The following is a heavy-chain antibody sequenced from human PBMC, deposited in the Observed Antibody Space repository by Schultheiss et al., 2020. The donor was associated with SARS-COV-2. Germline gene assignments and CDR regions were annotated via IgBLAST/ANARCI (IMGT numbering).Heavy chain of an antibody. D-gene: IGHD6-6*01. CDR1: GYSISSGYY. Sequence: SETLSLTCAVSGYSISSGYYWSWIRQPAGKGLEWIGRIYTSGSTNYNPSLKSRVTMSVDTSKNQFSLKLSSVTAADTAVYYCARDGIGSSAWGKGTTVTVSS. CDR3: ARDGIGSSA. J-gene: IGHJ6*04. V-gene: IGHV4-4*07. CDR2: IYTSGST.